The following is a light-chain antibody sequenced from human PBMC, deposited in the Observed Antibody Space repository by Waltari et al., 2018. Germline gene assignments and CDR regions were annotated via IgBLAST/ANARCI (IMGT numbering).Light chain of an antibody. V-gene: IGKV1-5*03. Sequence: DIQMTQSPSTLSASVGDRVTITCRASQTLNRWLAWYQQKPGIAPKLLIYKASTLQSGVPSRFSGSDSGTQFALTITGLQAEDFATYYCQQYHSYPYTFGQGTKLEIK. CDR1: QTLNRW. CDR3: QQYHSYPYT. CDR2: KAS. J-gene: IGKJ2*01.